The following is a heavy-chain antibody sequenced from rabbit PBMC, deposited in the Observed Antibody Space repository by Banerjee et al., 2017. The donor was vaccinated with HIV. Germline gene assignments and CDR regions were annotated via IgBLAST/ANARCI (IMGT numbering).Heavy chain of an antibody. CDR2: INTSSGTT. CDR3: ARDLAGYVAYSYAFNL. V-gene: IGHV1S45*01. CDR1: GFSFSNKYV. Sequence: QEQLEESGGDLVKPEGSLTLTCTASGFSFSNKYVMCWVRQAPGKGLEWIACINTSSGTTYYASWAKGRFTISKTSSTTVTLQMTSLTAADTATYFCARDLAGYVAYSYAFNLWGPGTLVTVS. D-gene: IGHD6-1*01. J-gene: IGHJ4*01.